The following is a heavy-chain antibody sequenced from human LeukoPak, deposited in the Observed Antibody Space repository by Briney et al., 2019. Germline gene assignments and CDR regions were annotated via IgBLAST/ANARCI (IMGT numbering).Heavy chain of an antibody. J-gene: IGHJ4*02. CDR3: ARDSCSSTSCYAGSRTPVDY. CDR2: ISGDEIWT. Sequence: GGSLRLSCAASGFTLSNHWMHWVRQVPGKGLVWVSRISGDEIWTSYADSVKGRFIISRDNAKDTLYLQMHGLGAEDTAVYYCARDSCSSTSCYAGSRTPVDYWGQGILVTVSS. V-gene: IGHV3-74*01. D-gene: IGHD2-2*01. CDR1: GFTLSNHW.